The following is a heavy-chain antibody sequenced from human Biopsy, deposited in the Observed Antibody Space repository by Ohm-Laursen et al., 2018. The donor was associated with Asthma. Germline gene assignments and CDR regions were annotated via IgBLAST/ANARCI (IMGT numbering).Heavy chain of an antibody. D-gene: IGHD3-10*01. CDR3: ARAVDYSHYYGIDV. Sequence: PSVKVSCKTSGYSFNSAGITWVRQAPGQGLEWMGWISVYNGNTKVAQKLQDRVTMITDTSTSTAYMGLRSLRSDDTAVYFCARAVDYSHYYGIDVWGQGTTVTVS. J-gene: IGHJ6*02. CDR1: GYSFNSAG. CDR2: ISVYNGNT. V-gene: IGHV1-18*01.